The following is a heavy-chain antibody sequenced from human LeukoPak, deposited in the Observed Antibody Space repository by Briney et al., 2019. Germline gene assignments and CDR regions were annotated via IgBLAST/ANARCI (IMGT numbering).Heavy chain of an antibody. Sequence: ASVKVSCKAPGYTFTDYYMHWVRQAPGQGLEWMGWINPKSGGTKYAQKFQGRITMTRDPSVSTAYMELSRLRSDDTAVYYCARDFGDGYNAYYFDYWGQGTLVTVSS. CDR3: ARDFGDGYNAYYFDY. J-gene: IGHJ4*02. D-gene: IGHD5-24*01. CDR1: GYTFTDYY. V-gene: IGHV1-2*02. CDR2: INPKSGGT.